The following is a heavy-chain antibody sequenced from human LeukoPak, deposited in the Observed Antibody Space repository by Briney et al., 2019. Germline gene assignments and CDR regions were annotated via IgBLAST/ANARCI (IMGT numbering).Heavy chain of an antibody. J-gene: IGHJ4*02. V-gene: IGHV3-7*01. CDR3: ARGGVYYYDSSGYRSFDY. CDR1: GFTFSSYW. D-gene: IGHD3-22*01. CDR2: IKQDGSEK. Sequence: PGGSLRLSCAASGFTFSSYWMSWVRHAPGKGLEWVANIKQDGSEKYYVDSVKGRFTISRDNAKNSLYLQMNSLRAEDTAVYYCARGGVYYYDSSGYRSFDYWGQGTLVTVSS.